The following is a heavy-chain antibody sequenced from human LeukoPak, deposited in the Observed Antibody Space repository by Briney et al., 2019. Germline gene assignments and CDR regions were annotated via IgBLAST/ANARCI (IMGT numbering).Heavy chain of an antibody. Sequence: GGSLGLSCAASGFSFNTYALTWVRQAPGKGLEWVSAISDNGSKTYYAGSVKGRFTISRDNSKNTVYLQMNNLRGGDTAVYYCGKDWKVESWGQGTLVTVSS. V-gene: IGHV3-23*01. CDR3: GKDWKVES. D-gene: IGHD1-1*01. CDR2: ISDNGSKT. J-gene: IGHJ4*02. CDR1: GFSFNTYA.